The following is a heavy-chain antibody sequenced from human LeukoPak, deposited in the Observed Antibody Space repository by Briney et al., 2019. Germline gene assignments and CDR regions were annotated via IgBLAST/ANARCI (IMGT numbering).Heavy chain of an antibody. V-gene: IGHV3-23*01. D-gene: IGHD3-3*01. J-gene: IGHJ4*02. CDR1: GFSFNSYA. CDR2: ITAGGDGT. CDR3: AKDLWSGFSAFEY. Sequence: GGSLRLSCAGSGFSFNSYAMTWVRQAPGKGLEWVSTITAGGDGTYYADSLKGRFTISRDNSKSTMYLQMNSLRADDTAVYYCAKDLWSGFSAFEYWGRGTLVTASS.